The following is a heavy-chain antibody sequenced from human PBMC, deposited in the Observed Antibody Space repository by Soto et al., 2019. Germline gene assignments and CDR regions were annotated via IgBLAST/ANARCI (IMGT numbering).Heavy chain of an antibody. V-gene: IGHV3-23*01. CDR3: AKDETLNDFWSGYYRDPYYYYYYGMDV. D-gene: IGHD3-3*01. Sequence: GGSLRLSCAASGLTFSSYAMIWVRQAPGKGLEWVSAISGSGGSTYYADSVKGRFTISRDNSKNTLYLQMNSLRAEDTAVYYCAKDETLNDFWSGYYRDPYYYYYYGMDVWGQGTTVTVSS. CDR2: ISGSGGST. J-gene: IGHJ6*02. CDR1: GLTFSSYA.